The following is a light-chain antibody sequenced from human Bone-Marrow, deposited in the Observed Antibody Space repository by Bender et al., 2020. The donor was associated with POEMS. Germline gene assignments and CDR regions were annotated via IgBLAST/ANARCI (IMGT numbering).Light chain of an antibody. CDR3: SSYVGGTTFWV. CDR1: DSDVGMFNL. J-gene: IGLJ3*02. CDR2: DVN. Sequence: QSALTQPASVSASPGQSITISCTGTDSDVGMFNLVSWYQQSPGKAPRLIIYDVNKRPSGVSHRFSGSKSATTASLTISGLQAEDEADYYCSSYVGGTTFWVFGGGTKLTVL. V-gene: IGLV2-23*02.